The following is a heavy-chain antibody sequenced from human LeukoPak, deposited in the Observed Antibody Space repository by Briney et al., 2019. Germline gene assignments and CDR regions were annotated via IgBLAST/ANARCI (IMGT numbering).Heavy chain of an antibody. CDR1: GGSISSYY. CDR2: IYYSGST. V-gene: IGHV4-59*01. CDR3: ARSKGYYDSSDYYYGTDWFDP. D-gene: IGHD3-22*01. Sequence: SETLSLTCTVSGGSISSYYWSWIRQPPGKGLEWIGYIYYSGSTNYNPSLKSRVTISVDTSKNQFSLKLSSVTAADTALYYCARSKGYYDSSDYYYGTDWFDPWGQGTLVTVSS. J-gene: IGHJ5*02.